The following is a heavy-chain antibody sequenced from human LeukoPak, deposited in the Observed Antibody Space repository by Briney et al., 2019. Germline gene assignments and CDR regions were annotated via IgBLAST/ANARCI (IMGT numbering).Heavy chain of an antibody. V-gene: IGHV4-34*01. D-gene: IGHD2-15*01. CDR1: GGSFSGYY. CDR3: ARGPPNCSGGSCYSSYYYYYGMDV. CDR2: INHSGST. Sequence: SETLSLTCAVYGGSFSGYYWSWIRQPPGKGLEWIGEINHSGSTNYNPSLKSRVTISVDTSKNQFSLKLSSVTAADTAVYYCARGPPNCSGGSCYSSYYYYYGMDVWGQGTTVTVSS. J-gene: IGHJ6*02.